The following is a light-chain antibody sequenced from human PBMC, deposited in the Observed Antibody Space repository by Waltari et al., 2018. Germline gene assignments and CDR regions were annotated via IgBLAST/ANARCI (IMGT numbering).Light chain of an antibody. CDR2: GAS. CDR3: QQYGSSPWT. Sequence: EIVLTQSPGTLSLSPGARATLSCRASQSVSSSYSAWYQQKPGQAPRVLIHGASNRATGIPDRFSGSGSGTDFTLTISRLEPEDFAVYYCQQYGSSPWTFGQGTKVEIK. J-gene: IGKJ1*01. V-gene: IGKV3-20*01. CDR1: QSVSSSY.